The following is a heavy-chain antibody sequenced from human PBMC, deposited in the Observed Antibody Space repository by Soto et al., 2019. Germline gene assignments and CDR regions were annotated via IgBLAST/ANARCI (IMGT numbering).Heavy chain of an antibody. CDR2: IYYSGST. V-gene: IGHV4-30-4*01. D-gene: IGHD3-10*01. CDR1: GGSISSGDYY. J-gene: IGHJ4*02. Sequence: SETLSLTCTVSGGSISSGDYYWSWIRQPPGKGLEWIGYIYYSGSTYYNPSLKSRVTISVDTSKNQFSLKLSSVTAADTAVYYCARLRITMVRGVDYWGQGTLVTVSS. CDR3: ARLRITMVRGVDY.